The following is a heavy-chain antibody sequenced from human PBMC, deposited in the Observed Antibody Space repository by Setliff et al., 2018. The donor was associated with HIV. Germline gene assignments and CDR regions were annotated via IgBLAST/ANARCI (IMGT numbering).Heavy chain of an antibody. CDR3: ASPLIMTTVTKDY. CDR1: GFTFSTYP. J-gene: IGHJ4*02. Sequence: GGSLRLSCAASGFTFSTYPMNWVRQAPGKGLEWVSYITGSSDIIHYADSLKGRFTVSRDNAKNTLYLQMNNLIAEDAAMYYCASPLIMTTVTKDYWGQGTLVTVSS. D-gene: IGHD4-17*01. V-gene: IGHV3-48*04. CDR2: ITGSSDII.